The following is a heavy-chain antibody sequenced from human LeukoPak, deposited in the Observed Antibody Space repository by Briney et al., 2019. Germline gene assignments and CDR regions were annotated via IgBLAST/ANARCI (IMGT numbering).Heavy chain of an antibody. CDR1: GGTFSSYT. D-gene: IGHD3-16*02. J-gene: IGHJ4*02. CDR2: IIPILGIA. V-gene: IGHV1-69*02. Sequence: SVKVSCKASGGTFSSYTISWVRQAPGQGLEWMGRIIPILGIANYAQKFQGRVTSTADKSTSTAYMELSSLRSEDTAVYYCARSGVWGSYRSRPFDYWGQGTLVTVSS. CDR3: ARSGVWGSYRSRPFDY.